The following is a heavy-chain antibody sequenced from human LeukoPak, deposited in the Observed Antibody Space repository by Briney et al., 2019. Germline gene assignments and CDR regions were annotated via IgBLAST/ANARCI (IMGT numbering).Heavy chain of an antibody. D-gene: IGHD3-22*01. CDR2: ISGSGGST. CDR1: GFTFSSYA. Sequence: GGSLRLSCAASGFTFSSYAMSWVRQAPGKGLEWVSAISGSGGSTYYADSVKGRFTISRDNSKNTLYLQMNSLRAEDTAVYYCAKDGSDDSSGYYYFYWGQGTLVTVSS. CDR3: AKDGSDDSSGYYYFY. J-gene: IGHJ4*02. V-gene: IGHV3-23*01.